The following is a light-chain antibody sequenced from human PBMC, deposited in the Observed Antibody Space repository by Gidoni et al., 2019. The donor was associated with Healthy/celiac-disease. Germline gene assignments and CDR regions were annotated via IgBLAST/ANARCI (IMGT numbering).Light chain of an antibody. J-gene: IGKJ2*01. CDR2: GAS. V-gene: IGKV3-20*01. CDR3: QQYGSSPYI. CDR1: QSVSSSY. Sequence: EIVLTPSPGTLSLSPGERATLSCRASQSVSSSYLAWYQQKPGQAPRLLIYGASSRATGIPDRFSGSGSGTDFTLTISRLEPEDFAVYYCQQYGSSPYIFGQGTKLEIK.